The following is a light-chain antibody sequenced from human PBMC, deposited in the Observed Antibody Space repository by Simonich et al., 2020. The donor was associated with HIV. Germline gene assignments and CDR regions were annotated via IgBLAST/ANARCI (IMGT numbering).Light chain of an antibody. J-gene: IGKJ1*01. CDR1: QGISSY. Sequence: IQLTQSPSFLSASVGDRVTITYRASQGISSYLAWYQQNPGKAPKLLVYEASSLQSGVPSRVRDRGSGTDYTLTISSLQPEDFATYYCQQYYSTPRTFGQGTKVEIK. V-gene: IGKV1-NL1*01. CDR2: EAS. CDR3: QQYYSTPRT.